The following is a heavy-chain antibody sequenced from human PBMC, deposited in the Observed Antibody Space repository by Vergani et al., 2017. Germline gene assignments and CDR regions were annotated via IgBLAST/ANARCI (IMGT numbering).Heavy chain of an antibody. Sequence: QVQLQESGPGLVKPSETLSLTCIVSGGSISNYYWSWIRQSPGKGLEWVGFIYYSGSTNYNPSLKSRVTISVDTSKNQFSLKLNSVTAADTAVYYCARVGHLVAVTGEGPSLDLWGRGTLVTVSS. CDR3: ARVGHLVAVTGEGPSLDL. CDR1: GGSISNYY. V-gene: IGHV4-59*08. D-gene: IGHD2-21*02. J-gene: IGHJ2*01. CDR2: IYYSGST.